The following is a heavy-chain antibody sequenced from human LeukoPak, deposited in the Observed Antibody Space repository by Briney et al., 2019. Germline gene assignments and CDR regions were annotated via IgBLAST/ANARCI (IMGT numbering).Heavy chain of an antibody. CDR2: IYSSGDT. V-gene: IGHV4-4*07. CDR1: GGSISSYY. J-gene: IGHJ3*02. CDR3: ARGIAAASERAFDI. D-gene: IGHD6-13*01. Sequence: SETLSLTCTVSGGSISSYYWSWIRQPAGKGLEWIGRIYSSGDTDYNPSLKSRVTMSVDTSKIQFSLNLRSVTAADTAVYYCARGIAAASERAFDIWGQGTMVTVSS.